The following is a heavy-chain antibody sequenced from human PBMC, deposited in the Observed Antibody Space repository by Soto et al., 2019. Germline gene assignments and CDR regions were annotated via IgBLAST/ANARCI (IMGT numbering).Heavy chain of an antibody. V-gene: IGHV4-31*03. CDR1: GASVSNTGYH. J-gene: IGHJ4*02. CDR2: ITGSP. D-gene: IGHD6-25*01. Sequence: QVQLQESGPGLVEPSQPLSLTCTVSGASVSNTGYHWNWIRQRPGKGLEWIGQITGSPDYNPSLKRRVTISLDTSRNQFYLEVNSVTAADTAVYYCATLTAGGGGRGYWGQGTLVTVSS. CDR3: ATLTAGGGGRGY.